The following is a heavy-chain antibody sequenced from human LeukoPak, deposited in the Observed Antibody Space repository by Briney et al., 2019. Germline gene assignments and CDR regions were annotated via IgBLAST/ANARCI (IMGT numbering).Heavy chain of an antibody. V-gene: IGHV3-23*01. CDR2: ISGSGGST. D-gene: IGHD4-17*01. J-gene: IGHJ4*02. CDR3: AKDGGHYGDPLIDY. CDR1: GFTFSSYA. Sequence: GGSLRLSCAASGFTFSSYAMNWVRQAPGKGLEWVSTISGSGGSTYYADSVKGRFTISRDNSKNTLYLQMNSLRAGDTAVYYCAKDGGHYGDPLIDYWGQGTLVTVSS.